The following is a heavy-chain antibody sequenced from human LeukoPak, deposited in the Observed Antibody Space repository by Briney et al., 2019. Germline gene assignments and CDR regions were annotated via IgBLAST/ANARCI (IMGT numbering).Heavy chain of an antibody. CDR2: ISGSGGST. J-gene: IGHJ4*02. CDR3: AKGQLWFGEFSYFDY. CDR1: GLTFSSYA. Sequence: GGSLRLSCAASGLTFSSYAMSWVRQAPGKGLEWVSAISGSGGSTYYADSVKGRFTISRDNSKNTLYLQMNSLRAEDTAVYYCAKGQLWFGEFSYFDYWGQGTLVTVSS. V-gene: IGHV3-23*01. D-gene: IGHD3-10*01.